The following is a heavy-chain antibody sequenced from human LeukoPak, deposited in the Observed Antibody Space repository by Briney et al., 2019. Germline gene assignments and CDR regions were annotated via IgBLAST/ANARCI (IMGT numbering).Heavy chain of an antibody. V-gene: IGHV3-23*01. J-gene: IGHJ4*02. D-gene: IGHD1-26*01. CDR1: GFTFSDYY. CDR2: ISGSGGST. CDR3: ARASGSFDY. Sequence: GGSLXLSCAASGFTFSDYYMSWIRQAPGKGLEWVSAISGSGGSTYYADSVKGRFTISRDNSKNTLYLQMNSLRAEDSAVYYCARASGSFDYWGQGTLVTVSS.